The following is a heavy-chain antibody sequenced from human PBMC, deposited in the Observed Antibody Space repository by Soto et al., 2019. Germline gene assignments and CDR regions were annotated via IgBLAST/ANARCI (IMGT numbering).Heavy chain of an antibody. CDR1: GGSISRGGYY. J-gene: IGHJ5*02. V-gene: IGHV4-31*03. CDR2: IYYSGGT. CDR3: ARSVFP. Sequence: QVQLQESGPGLVKPSQTLSLTCTVSGGSISRGGYYCTWIRQHTGKGLEWIGYIYYSGGTYYNPSLKSRVTKSVDTSKNQFSLKLSSVTAADTAVYYCARSVFPWGQGTLVTVSS.